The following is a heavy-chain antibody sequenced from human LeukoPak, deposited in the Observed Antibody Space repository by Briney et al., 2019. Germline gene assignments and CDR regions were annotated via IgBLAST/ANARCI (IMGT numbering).Heavy chain of an antibody. CDR1: GYTFTGYY. V-gene: IGHV1-2*06. Sequence: GASVKASCKASGYTFTGYYMHWVRQAPGQGLEWMGRINPNSGGTNYAQKFQGRVTMTRDTSISTAYMELSRLRSDDTAVYYCARDPSFWSGYYTHWGQGTLVTVSS. D-gene: IGHD3-3*01. CDR3: ARDPSFWSGYYTH. J-gene: IGHJ4*02. CDR2: INPNSGGT.